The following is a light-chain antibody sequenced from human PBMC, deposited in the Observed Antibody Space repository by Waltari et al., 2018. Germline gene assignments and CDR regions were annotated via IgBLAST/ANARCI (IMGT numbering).Light chain of an antibody. CDR3: CSNVGSSVF. J-gene: IGLJ2*01. V-gene: IGLV2-23*03. Sequence: QSALTPPASVSGSPGHSLTISCTGFKSNVGSYNLFPWYQKHPGKAPKLWIYEGNRRPSGVSNRFSGSKSDNTASLTLSGLQAEDEADYYCCSNVGSSVFFGGGTKLTVL. CDR1: KSNVGSYNL. CDR2: EGN.